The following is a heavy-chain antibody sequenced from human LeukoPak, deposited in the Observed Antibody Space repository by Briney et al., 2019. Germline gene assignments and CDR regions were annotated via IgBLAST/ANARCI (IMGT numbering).Heavy chain of an antibody. CDR1: GFTFGDYA. J-gene: IGHJ4*02. D-gene: IGHD3-16*01. CDR2: IKQDESEK. Sequence: PGGSLRLSCTASGFTFGDYAMSWVRQAPGKGLEWVANIKQDESEKYYVDSVKGRFTISRDNAKNSLFLQMNSLRAEDTAVYYCARTYAYDTTGDRGHWGQGTLDTVS. CDR3: ARTYAYDTTGDRGH. V-gene: IGHV3-7*01.